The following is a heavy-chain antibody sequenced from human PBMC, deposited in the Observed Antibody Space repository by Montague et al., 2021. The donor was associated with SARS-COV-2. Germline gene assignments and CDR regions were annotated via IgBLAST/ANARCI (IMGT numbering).Heavy chain of an antibody. CDR2: INHSGNT. CDR3: ARGSGCSDCSCYSEWDPYYYYGMDV. V-gene: IGHV4-34*01. J-gene: IGHJ6*02. CDR1: GGSFSGYY. Sequence: SETLSLTCAVYGGSFSGYYWSWIRQPAGKGLEWIGEINHSGNTNYNPSLKSRVTISVDTSKNQFSLKLSSVTAADTAVYYCARGSGCSDCSCYSEWDPYYYYGMDVWGQGTTVTVSS. D-gene: IGHD2-15*01.